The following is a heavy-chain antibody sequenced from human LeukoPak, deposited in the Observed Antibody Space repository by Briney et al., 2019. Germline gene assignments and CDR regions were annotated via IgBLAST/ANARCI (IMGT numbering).Heavy chain of an antibody. CDR2: IKQDGSEK. V-gene: IGHV3-7*01. CDR1: GFTFSSYW. Sequence: PGGSLRLSCAASGFTFSSYWMSWVRQAPGKGLEWVANIKQDGSEKYYVDSVKGRFTISRDNVKNSLFLQMNSLRAEDTAVYYCARDSGWYFKRGSYFDFWGQGTLVTVSS. J-gene: IGHJ4*02. D-gene: IGHD6-19*01. CDR3: ARDSGWYFKRGSYFDF.